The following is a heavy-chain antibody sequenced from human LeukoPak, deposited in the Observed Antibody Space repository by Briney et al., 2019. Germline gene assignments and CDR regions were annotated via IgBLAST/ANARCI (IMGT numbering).Heavy chain of an antibody. D-gene: IGHD6-13*01. CDR2: IKQDGTQK. V-gene: IGHV3-7*01. J-gene: IGHJ4*02. CDR1: GCTLSSYW. Sequence: GGALRLSCAASGCTLSSYWMSWVRQAPGKGLEWVANIKQDGTQKYYVDSVKGRFTISRDNAKNSVYLQMNSLRVEDTAVYYCARAIAAADGYWGQGTLVTVSS. CDR3: ARAIAAADGY.